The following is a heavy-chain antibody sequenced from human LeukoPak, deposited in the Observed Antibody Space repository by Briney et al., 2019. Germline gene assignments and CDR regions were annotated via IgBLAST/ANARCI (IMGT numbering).Heavy chain of an antibody. CDR3: ARRGDGYNYFDY. D-gene: IGHD5-24*01. CDR1: GGSFSGYY. CDR2: INHSGST. J-gene: IGHJ4*02. Sequence: SETLSLTCAVYGGSFSGYYWSWIRQPPGKGLEWIGEINHSGSTNYNPSLKSRVTISVDTSKNQFSLKLTSVTAADTAVHYCARRGDGYNYFDYWGQGTLVTVSS. V-gene: IGHV4-34*01.